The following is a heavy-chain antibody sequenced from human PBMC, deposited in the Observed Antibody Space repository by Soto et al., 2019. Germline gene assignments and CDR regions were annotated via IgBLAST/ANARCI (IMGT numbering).Heavy chain of an antibody. D-gene: IGHD3-22*01. Sequence: QVQLVESGGGVVQPGRSLRLSCAASGFTFSSYGMHWVRQAPGKGLEWVAVISYAGSNKYYADSVKGRFTISRDNSKNTLYLQMNSLRAEDTAVYYCAKGDYYYDSSGNGMDVWGQGTTVTVSS. CDR2: ISYAGSNK. J-gene: IGHJ6*02. V-gene: IGHV3-30*18. CDR3: AKGDYYYDSSGNGMDV. CDR1: GFTFSSYG.